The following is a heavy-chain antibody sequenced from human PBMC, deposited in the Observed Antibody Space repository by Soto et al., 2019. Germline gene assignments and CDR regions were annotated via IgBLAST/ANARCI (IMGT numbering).Heavy chain of an antibody. CDR1: GYTFTSYF. Sequence: ASVKVSCKASGYTFTSYFIHWVRQTPGQGLEWMGVFDPSGVATNSAQKFQGRLTMTRDTSTSTVYMDLTSLGSDDTALYYCARVSRGAFDIWGQGTLVTVSS. CDR3: ARVSRGAFDI. J-gene: IGHJ3*02. CDR2: FDPSGVAT. V-gene: IGHV1-46*01.